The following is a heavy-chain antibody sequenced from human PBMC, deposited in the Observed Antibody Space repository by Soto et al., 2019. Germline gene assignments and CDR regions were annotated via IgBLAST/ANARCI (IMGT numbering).Heavy chain of an antibody. CDR2: FDPEDGET. CDR1: GYTLTELS. J-gene: IGHJ4*02. Sequence: GASVKVSCKVSGYTLTELSMHWVRQAPGKGLEWMGGFDPEDGETIYAQKFQGRVTMTEDTSTDTAYMELSSLRSEDTAVYYCTAFSPHSSSSVVYFDYWGQGTLVTVSS. D-gene: IGHD6-6*01. V-gene: IGHV1-24*01. CDR3: TAFSPHSSSSVVYFDY.